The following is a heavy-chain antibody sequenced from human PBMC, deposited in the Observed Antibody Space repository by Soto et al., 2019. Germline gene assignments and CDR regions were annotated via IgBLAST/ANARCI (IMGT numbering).Heavy chain of an antibody. D-gene: IGHD6-13*01. CDR2: ISYDGSNK. Sequence: QVQLVESGGGVVQPGRSLRLSCAASGFTFSSYAMHWVRQAPGKGLEWVAVISYDGSNKYYADSVKGRFTISRDNSKNPLYPQMASVSAEAKAVYYCAILAAAGDSNYFDYWGQGTLVTVSS. CDR1: GFTFSSYA. CDR3: AILAAAGDSNYFDY. V-gene: IGHV3-30-3*01. J-gene: IGHJ4*02.